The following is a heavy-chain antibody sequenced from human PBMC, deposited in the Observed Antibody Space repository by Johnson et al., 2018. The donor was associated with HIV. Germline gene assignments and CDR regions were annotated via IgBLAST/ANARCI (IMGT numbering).Heavy chain of an antibody. CDR1: GFPVSSNY. CDR2: IYSGGST. CDR3: AKDLLGGNKEFDAFDI. D-gene: IGHD4-23*01. J-gene: IGHJ3*02. Sequence: VQLVESGGGLIQPGGSLRLSCAASGFPVSSNYMSWVRQAPGKGLEWVSVIYSGGSTYYADSVQGRFTISRDNAKNSLYLQMDSLRAEDTALYYCAKDLLGGNKEFDAFDIGGQGTMVTVSS. V-gene: IGHV3-53*01.